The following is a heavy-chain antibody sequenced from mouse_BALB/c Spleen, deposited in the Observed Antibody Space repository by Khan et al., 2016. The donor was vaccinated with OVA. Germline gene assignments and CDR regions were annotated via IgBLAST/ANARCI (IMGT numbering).Heavy chain of an antibody. CDR2: ISTYYGDS. D-gene: IGHD2-1*01. CDR1: GYIITDFY. Sequence: VQLQESGAELVRPGVSVKISCKGSGYIITDFYMHWVKRSHAKSLEWIGVISTYYGDSNYNQHFKDKATLTVEKSSSTAYMALAILTSEDSAIDYCARGSGNYLFAYWGQGTLVTVSS. J-gene: IGHJ3*01. CDR3: ARGSGNYLFAY. V-gene: IGHV1S137*01.